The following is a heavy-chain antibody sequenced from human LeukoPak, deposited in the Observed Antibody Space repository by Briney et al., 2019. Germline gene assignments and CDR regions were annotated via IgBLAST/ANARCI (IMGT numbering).Heavy chain of an antibody. V-gene: IGHV3-23*01. CDR2: IRPSGDNT. D-gene: IGHD6-19*01. Sequence: GGSLRLSCAASGFTFSSYDMTWVRQAPGRGLEWVTSIRPSGDNTYYGDSVKGRFTVSRDNSKNTVYLEMNKMGVDDTAVYYCARVAGWHWFDPWGQGTLVTVSS. J-gene: IGHJ5*02. CDR3: ARVAGWHWFDP. CDR1: GFTFSSYD.